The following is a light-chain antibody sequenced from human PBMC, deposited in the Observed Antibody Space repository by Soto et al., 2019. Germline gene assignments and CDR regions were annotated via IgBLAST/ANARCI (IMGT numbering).Light chain of an antibody. V-gene: IGKV3-20*01. Sequence: EIGLTQSPGTLSLSPGERATLSCRASQSVSSSYLAWYQQKPGQAPRLLIYGASSRATGIPDRFSGSGSGTDFTLTSSRLEPEDFAVYYCQQYGSSPTFGQGTKVEIK. CDR3: QQYGSSPT. CDR1: QSVSSSY. J-gene: IGKJ1*01. CDR2: GAS.